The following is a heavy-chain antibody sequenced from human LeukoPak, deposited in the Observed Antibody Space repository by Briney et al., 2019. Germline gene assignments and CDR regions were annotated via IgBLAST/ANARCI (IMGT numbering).Heavy chain of an antibody. CDR3: ATHGGLAAAGTLSVDY. CDR2: IAFDDTDR. V-gene: IGHV3-30*04. D-gene: IGHD6-13*01. J-gene: IGHJ4*02. CDR1: GFIFGDYA. Sequence: GGSLRLSCAASGFIFGDYAMHWVRQAPGKGLEWVAAIAFDDTDRYYIDSVKGRFTISRDDSKNTLYLHMTSLRAEDTAVYYCATHGGLAAAGTLSVDYWGQGTLVTVSS.